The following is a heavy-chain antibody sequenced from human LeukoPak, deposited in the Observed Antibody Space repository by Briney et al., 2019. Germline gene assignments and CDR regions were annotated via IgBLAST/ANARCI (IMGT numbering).Heavy chain of an antibody. CDR2: IHYSGST. Sequence: SETLSLTCTVSGGSIRGYYWTWIRQPTGKGLEWIGYIHYSGSTNYNPSLKSRVIMSVDTSKNQFSLKLSSVTAADTAVYYCARSIAAAGTSFDYWGQGTLVTVSS. J-gene: IGHJ4*02. V-gene: IGHV4-59*01. CDR1: GGSIRGYY. D-gene: IGHD6-13*01. CDR3: ARSIAAAGTSFDY.